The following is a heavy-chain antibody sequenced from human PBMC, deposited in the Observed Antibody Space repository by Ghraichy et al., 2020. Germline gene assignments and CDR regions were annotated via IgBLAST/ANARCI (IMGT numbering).Heavy chain of an antibody. CDR2: INYSGNT. CDR1: GDSIKYSY. D-gene: IGHD3-22*01. J-gene: IGHJ4*02. Sequence: SETLSLTCTVSGDSIKYSYWNWIRQPPGKGLEWIGYINYSGNTKYNHSLRSRVTISVDTSKNQFSLNLSSVTAADTAVYYCVRGSFYYDGSGYYLFDFWGQGILVTVSS. V-gene: IGHV4-59*01. CDR3: VRGSFYYDGSGYYLFDF.